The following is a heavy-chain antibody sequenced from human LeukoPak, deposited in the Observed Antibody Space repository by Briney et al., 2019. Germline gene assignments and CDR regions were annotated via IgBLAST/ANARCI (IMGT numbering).Heavy chain of an antibody. CDR3: TRTTVTADS. J-gene: IGHJ4*02. Sequence: SETLSLTCTVSGGSISSSSYFWGWIRQPPGKGLEWIGTIYYSGSAHYHPSLKSRVTISVDTSKNQFSLRLVSVTAADTAVYYCTRTTVTADSWGQGTLVTVSS. D-gene: IGHD4-17*01. CDR2: IYYSGSA. V-gene: IGHV4-39*01. CDR1: GGSISSSSYF.